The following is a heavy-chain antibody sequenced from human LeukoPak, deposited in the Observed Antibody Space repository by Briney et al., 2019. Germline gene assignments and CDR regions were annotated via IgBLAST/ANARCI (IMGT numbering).Heavy chain of an antibody. D-gene: IGHD5-12*01. Sequence: SETLSLTCAVYGGSFSGYYWSWIRQPPGKGLEWVGEINHSGSTNYNPSLRSRVTISVDTSKNQFSLKLSSVTAADTAVYYCARGGYSGYAHWGQGTLVTVSS. J-gene: IGHJ4*02. CDR3: ARGGYSGYAH. V-gene: IGHV4-34*01. CDR2: INHSGST. CDR1: GGSFSGYY.